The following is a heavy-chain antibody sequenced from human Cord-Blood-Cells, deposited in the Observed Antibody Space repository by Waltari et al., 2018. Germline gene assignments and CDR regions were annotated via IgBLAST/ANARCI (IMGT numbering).Heavy chain of an antibody. V-gene: IGHV4-34*01. CDR1: GGSFRGSY. CDR3: ARLSLDFDY. J-gene: IGHJ4*02. D-gene: IGHD3-16*01. Sequence: QVQLQQWGAGLLKPSETLSLTCAVYGGSFRGSYWSWIRQPPGKGLEWIGEINHSGSTNYNPSLKSRVTISVDTSKNQFSLKLSSVTAADTAVYYCARLSLDFDYWGQGTLVTVSS. CDR2: INHSGST.